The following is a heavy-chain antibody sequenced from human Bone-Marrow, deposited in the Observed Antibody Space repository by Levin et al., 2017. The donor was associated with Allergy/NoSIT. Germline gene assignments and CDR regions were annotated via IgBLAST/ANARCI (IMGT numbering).Heavy chain of an antibody. V-gene: IGHV3-48*03. D-gene: IGHD5-12*01. J-gene: IGHJ4*02. Sequence: LGESLKISCAASGFTFGVYEMNWVRQAPGQGLEWVAYISATSANIQYADFAKGRFTISRDNAKSSLYLQMNSLRAEDTAVYYCARMIRGFSAVGAYWGQGTLVTVSS. CDR3: ARMIRGFSAVGAY. CDR1: GFTFGVYE. CDR2: ISATSANI.